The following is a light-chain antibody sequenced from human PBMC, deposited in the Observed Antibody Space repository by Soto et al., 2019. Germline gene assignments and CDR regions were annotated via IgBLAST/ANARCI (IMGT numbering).Light chain of an antibody. CDR3: QQYGSLSWT. V-gene: IGKV3-20*01. CDR2: GAS. CDR1: QSVSNNY. Sequence: EIVSTQSPGTLSLSPGERATLSCRASQSVSNNYLAWYQQKPGQAPRLLIYGASNRATGIPDRFSGSGSGTDFTLTISRLEPEDFAVYYCQQYGSLSWTFGQGTKVDIK. J-gene: IGKJ1*01.